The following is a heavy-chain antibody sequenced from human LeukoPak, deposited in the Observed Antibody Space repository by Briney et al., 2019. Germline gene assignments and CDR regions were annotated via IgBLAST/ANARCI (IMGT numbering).Heavy chain of an antibody. D-gene: IGHD3-10*01. CDR3: ARGGSGSPGARGFDY. J-gene: IGHJ4*02. V-gene: IGHV4-34*01. CDR1: GGSFSSYY. Sequence: SETLSLTCAVYGGSFSSYYWSWIRQPPGKGLEWIGEINHSGSTNYNPSLKSRVTISVETSKNQFSLKLSSVTAADTAVYYCARGGSGSPGARGFDYWGQGTLVTVSS. CDR2: INHSGST.